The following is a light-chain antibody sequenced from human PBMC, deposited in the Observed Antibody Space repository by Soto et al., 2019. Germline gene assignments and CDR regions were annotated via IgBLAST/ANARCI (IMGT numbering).Light chain of an antibody. CDR3: QQRSNWRWLT. CDR2: DAS. V-gene: IGKV3-15*01. Sequence: EIVMTQSPATLSVSPGERATLSCRASHSVSSKLAWYQQRPGQAPRLLIYDASTRATGIPARFSGSGSGTEFTLTISSLQSEDFAIYYCQQRSNWRWLTFGGGTKVDIK. CDR1: HSVSSK. J-gene: IGKJ4*01.